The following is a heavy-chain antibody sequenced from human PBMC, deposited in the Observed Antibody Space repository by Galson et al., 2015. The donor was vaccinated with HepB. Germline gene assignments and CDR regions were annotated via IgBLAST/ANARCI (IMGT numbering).Heavy chain of an antibody. CDR2: INPNSGGT. CDR3: ARVKVTVFDY. D-gene: IGHD2-21*02. V-gene: IGHV1-2*06. CDR1: GYSFIDHY. J-gene: IGHJ4*02. Sequence: SVKVSCKASGYSFIDHYIHWVRQAPGQGLEWMGRINPNSGGTNFAQEFQGRVTMTRDTSISTAYMELNILRSDDTAVYYCARVKVTVFDYWGQGTLVTVSS.